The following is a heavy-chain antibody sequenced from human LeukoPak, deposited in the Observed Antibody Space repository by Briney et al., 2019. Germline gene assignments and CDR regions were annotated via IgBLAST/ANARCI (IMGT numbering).Heavy chain of an antibody. D-gene: IGHD2-2*01. CDR2: IYYNRAT. V-gene: IGHV4-59*02. CDR1: GGSVNSHF. Sequence: SETLSLTCTVSGGSVNSHFWSWIRHPPGKGLEMNGHIYYNRATTYNPSLRGRVTMSIDVSEDQFSLGLTSVTTTDTAVYYCARFSSDCGETSCYLTYWGQGILVTVSS. CDR3: ARFSSDCGETSCYLTY. J-gene: IGHJ4*02.